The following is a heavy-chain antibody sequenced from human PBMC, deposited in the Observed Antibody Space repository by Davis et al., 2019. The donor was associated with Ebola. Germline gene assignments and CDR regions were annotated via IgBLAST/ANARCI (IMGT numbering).Heavy chain of an antibody. J-gene: IGHJ4*02. CDR2: ISANRRSA. Sequence: PGGSLRLSCAASGSTSTPYAINCVPQSPGKGLEWVAAISANRRSAYYADSVRGRFTISRDNSKDTLYLQMDSLTSEDTAFYYCSKRPESGFSPIDSWGQGALVTVSS. D-gene: IGHD5-12*01. V-gene: IGHV3-23*01. CDR1: GSTSTPYA. CDR3: SKRPESGFSPIDS.